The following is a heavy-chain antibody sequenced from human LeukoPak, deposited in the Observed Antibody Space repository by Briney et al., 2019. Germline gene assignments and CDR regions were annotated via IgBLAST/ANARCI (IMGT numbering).Heavy chain of an antibody. CDR3: AKDLDDYIINWFDP. D-gene: IGHD4-11*01. V-gene: IGHV3-23*01. J-gene: IGHJ5*02. CDR1: GFTFSSYA. Sequence: PGGSLRLSCAASGFTFSSYAMSWVRQAPGKGLGWVSAISGSGGSTYYADSVKGRFTISRDNSKNTLYLQMNSLRAEDTAVYYCAKDLDDYIINWFDPWGQGTLVTVSS. CDR2: ISGSGGST.